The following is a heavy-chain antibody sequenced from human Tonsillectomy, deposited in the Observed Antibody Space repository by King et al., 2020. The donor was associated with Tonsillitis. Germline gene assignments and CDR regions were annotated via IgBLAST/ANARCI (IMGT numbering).Heavy chain of an antibody. Sequence: VQLVESGGGLVKPGGSLSLSCAASGFTFSDYYMSWIRQAPGKGLEWVAYISSSGSTIYYADSVKGRFTISRDNAKNSLYLQMNSLRAEDTAVYYCAREESRTIFGSHTSAFDYWGQGTLVTVSS. D-gene: IGHD3-3*01. V-gene: IGHV3-11*01. CDR3: AREESRTIFGSHTSAFDY. CDR2: ISSSGSTI. J-gene: IGHJ4*02. CDR1: GFTFSDYY.